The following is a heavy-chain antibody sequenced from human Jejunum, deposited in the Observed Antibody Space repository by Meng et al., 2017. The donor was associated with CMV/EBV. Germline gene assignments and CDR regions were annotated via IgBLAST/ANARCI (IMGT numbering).Heavy chain of an antibody. J-gene: IGHJ4*02. V-gene: IGHV3-48*04. CDR2: ISSSSTTI. Sequence: SGFIFSSYSMNWVRQAPGKGLEWVSHISSSSTTIQYADSVKGRFTISRDNAKNSLYLQMNSLRAEDTAVYYCARDSGWLESFDYWGQGTLVTVSS. CDR1: GFIFSSYS. D-gene: IGHD3-3*01. CDR3: ARDSGWLESFDY.